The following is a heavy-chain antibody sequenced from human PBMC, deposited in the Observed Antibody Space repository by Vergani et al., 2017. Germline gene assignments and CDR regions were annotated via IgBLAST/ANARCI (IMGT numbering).Heavy chain of an antibody. V-gene: IGHV1-2*04. CDR2: INPNSGGT. Sequence: QVQLVQSGAEVQKPGASVKVSCKASGYTFTGYYMHWVRQAPGQGLEWMGWINPNSGGTNYAQKFQGWVTMTRDTSISTAYMELSRLRSDDTAVYYCARDRESITMVRGVSNWFDPWGQGTLVTVSS. D-gene: IGHD3-10*01. CDR1: GYTFTGYY. J-gene: IGHJ5*02. CDR3: ARDRESITMVRGVSNWFDP.